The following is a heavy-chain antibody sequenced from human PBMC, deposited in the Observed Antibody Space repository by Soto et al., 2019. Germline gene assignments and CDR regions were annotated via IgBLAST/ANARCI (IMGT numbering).Heavy chain of an antibody. D-gene: IGHD1-1*01. J-gene: IGHJ5*02. CDR1: GFTFSSYA. V-gene: IGHV3-23*01. CDR3: AKISRAEESNLA. Sequence: EVQLLESGGGLVQPGGSLRLSCAASGFTFSSYAMTWVRQAPGKGLEWVSAIVVSGGSTYYADSVKGRFTISRDNSKNTLYLQMNIVRADDTAIYFCAKISRAEESNLAWGQGTLVTVAS. CDR2: IVVSGGST.